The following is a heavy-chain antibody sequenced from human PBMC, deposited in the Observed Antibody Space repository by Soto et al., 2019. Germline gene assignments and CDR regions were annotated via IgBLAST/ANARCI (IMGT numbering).Heavy chain of an antibody. V-gene: IGHV3-74*01. CDR3: ARGTQTTVTTRLFDC. J-gene: IGHJ4*02. D-gene: IGHD4-17*01. Sequence: EVQLVESGGGLVQTGGSLRLSCAASGFTFSSRWMHWVRQAPGKGLVWVSRINSDGTTITYADSVKGRFTISRVNAKNTLYLQMNSLRAEDTAVYYCARGTQTTVTTRLFDCWGQGTLVTVSS. CDR2: INSDGTTI. CDR1: GFTFSSRW.